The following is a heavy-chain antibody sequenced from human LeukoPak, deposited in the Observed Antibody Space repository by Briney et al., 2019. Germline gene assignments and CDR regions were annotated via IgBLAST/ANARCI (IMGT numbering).Heavy chain of an antibody. D-gene: IGHD5-18*01. CDR3: ASLGWHNVDTAMVPFDY. CDR1: GYTFTSYD. J-gene: IGHJ4*02. CDR2: ISGYNGNT. Sequence: GASVKVSCKASGYTFTSYDISWVRQAPGQGLEWMGWISGYNGNTNYAQKLQGRVTMTTDTSTSTAYMELRSLRSDDTAVYYCASLGWHNVDTAMVPFDYWGQGTLVTVSS. V-gene: IGHV1-18*01.